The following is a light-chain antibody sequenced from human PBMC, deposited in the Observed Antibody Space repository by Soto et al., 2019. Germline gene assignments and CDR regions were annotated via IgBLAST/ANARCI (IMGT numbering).Light chain of an antibody. Sequence: DIQMTQSPSTLSASVGDRVTITCRASQSISSWLAWYQQKPGKAPKLLIYKASILQSGVPSRFSGSGSGTEFTLTITSLQPDDFATYYCQQYNGYSRTFGQGTKVDXK. CDR1: QSISSW. J-gene: IGKJ1*01. CDR2: KAS. V-gene: IGKV1-5*03. CDR3: QQYNGYSRT.